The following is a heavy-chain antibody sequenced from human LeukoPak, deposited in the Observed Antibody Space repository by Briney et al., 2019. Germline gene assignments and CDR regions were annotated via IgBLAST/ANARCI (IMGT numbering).Heavy chain of an antibody. J-gene: IGHJ6*03. D-gene: IGHD3-22*01. CDR1: GGSISSYY. CDR2: IYTSGST. Sequence: SETLSLTCTLSGGSISSYYWSWIRQPAGKGLEWIGRIYTSGSTNYNPSLKSRVTMSVDTSKNQFSLKLSSVTAADTAVYYCARVHYFDSSGYYSSTYYYYMDVWGKGTTVTVSS. V-gene: IGHV4-4*07. CDR3: ARVHYFDSSGYYSSTYYYYMDV.